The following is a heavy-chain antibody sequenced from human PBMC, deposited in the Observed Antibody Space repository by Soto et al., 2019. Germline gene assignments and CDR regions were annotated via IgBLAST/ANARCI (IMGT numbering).Heavy chain of an antibody. J-gene: IGHJ5*02. CDR2: MNPNSGNT. Sequence: ASVKVSCKASGYTFTGYYMHWVRQAPGQGLEWMGWMNPNSGNTGYAQKFQGRVTMTRNTSISTAYMELSSLRSEDTAVYYCARGGSDMSGYWFDPWGQGTLVTVSS. V-gene: IGHV1-8*02. CDR3: ARGGSDMSGYWFDP. D-gene: IGHD6-25*01. CDR1: GYTFTGYY.